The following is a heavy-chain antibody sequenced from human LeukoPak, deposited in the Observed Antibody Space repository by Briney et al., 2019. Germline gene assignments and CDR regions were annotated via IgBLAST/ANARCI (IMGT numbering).Heavy chain of an antibody. CDR3: ARGIAVATDDAFDI. V-gene: IGHV4-39*01. CDR2: INHSGST. J-gene: IGHJ3*02. Sequence: SETLSLTCTVSGGSISSTTYYWSWIRQPPGKGLEWIGEINHSGSTNYNPSLKSRVTISVDTSKNQFSLKLSSVTAADTAVYYCARGIAVATDDAFDIWGQGTMVTVSS. CDR1: GGSISSTTYY. D-gene: IGHD6-19*01.